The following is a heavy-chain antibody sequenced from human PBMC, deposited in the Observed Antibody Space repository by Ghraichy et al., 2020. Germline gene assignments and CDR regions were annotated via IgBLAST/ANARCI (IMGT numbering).Heavy chain of an antibody. V-gene: IGHV3-66*01. CDR1: GFTVSSNY. CDR2: IYSGGST. D-gene: IGHD6-13*01. Sequence: GGSLRLSCAASGFTVSSNYMSWVRQAPGKWLEWVSVIYSGGSTYYADSVRGRFTISRDNPKSTLYLQMNSLRVEDTAVYYCARGEATAGNLLVYWGQGTLVTVSS. CDR3: ARGEATAGNLLVY. J-gene: IGHJ4*02.